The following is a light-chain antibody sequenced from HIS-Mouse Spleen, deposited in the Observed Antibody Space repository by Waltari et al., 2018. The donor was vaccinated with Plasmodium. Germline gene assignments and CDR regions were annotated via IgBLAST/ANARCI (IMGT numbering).Light chain of an antibody. CDR2: GAS. J-gene: IGKJ4*01. CDR1: QRVSSSY. CDR3: QQYGSSPLT. V-gene: IGKV3-20*01. Sequence: EIVLTQSPGTLSLSPGERATLSCRASQRVSSSYLAWYQQKPGQAPRLLIYGASSRATGIPGRFSGSGSGTDFTLTISRLEPEDFAVYYCQQYGSSPLTFGGGTKVEIK.